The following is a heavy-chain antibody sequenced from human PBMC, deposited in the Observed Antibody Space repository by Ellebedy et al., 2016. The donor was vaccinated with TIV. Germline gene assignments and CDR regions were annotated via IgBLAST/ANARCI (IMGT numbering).Heavy chain of an antibody. CDR2: INPSGGST. Sequence: AASVKVSCKASGYTFTSYYMHWVRQAPGQGLEWMGIINPSGGSTSYAQKLQGRVTMTRDTSTSTVYMELSSLRSEDTAVYYCATEGSSVHDLVYFDYWGQGTLVIVSS. CDR1: GYTFTSYY. CDR3: ATEGSSVHDLVYFDY. V-gene: IGHV1-46*04. J-gene: IGHJ4*02. D-gene: IGHD5/OR15-5a*01.